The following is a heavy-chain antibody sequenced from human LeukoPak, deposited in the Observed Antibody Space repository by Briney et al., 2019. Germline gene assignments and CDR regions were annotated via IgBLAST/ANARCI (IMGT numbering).Heavy chain of an antibody. V-gene: IGHV3-11*06. CDR3: ARAFVYSSGRLFDY. CDR2: ISSSRSYI. J-gene: IGHJ4*02. D-gene: IGHD6-19*01. CDR1: GGSFSGYY. Sequence: LSLTCAVYGGSFSGYYWSWIRQPPGKGLEWVSFISSSRSYIYYADSVKGRFTISRDNAKNSLYLQMNSLRAEDTAVYFCARAFVYSSGRLFDYWGQGTLVTVSS.